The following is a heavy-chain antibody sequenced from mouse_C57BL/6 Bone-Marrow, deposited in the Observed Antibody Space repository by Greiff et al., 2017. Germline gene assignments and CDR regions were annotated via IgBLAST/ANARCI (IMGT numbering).Heavy chain of an antibody. Sequence: QVHVKQSGAELAKPGASVKLSCKASGYTFTSYWMHWVKQRPGQGLEWIGYINPSSGYTKYNQKFKDKATLTADKSSRTAYMQLSSLTYEDSAVYYCARKGGSSYSWFAYGGQGTLVTVSA. D-gene: IGHD1-1*01. CDR2: INPSSGYT. J-gene: IGHJ3*01. CDR3: ARKGGSSYSWFAY. V-gene: IGHV1-7*01. CDR1: GYTFTSYW.